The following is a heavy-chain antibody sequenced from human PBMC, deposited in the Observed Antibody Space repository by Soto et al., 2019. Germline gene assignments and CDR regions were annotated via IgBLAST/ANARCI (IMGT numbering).Heavy chain of an antibody. CDR1: GGTFSSYA. CDR3: ARNYYDSSDRDYLDY. V-gene: IGHV1-69*06. CDR2: IIPIFGTA. Sequence: GASVKVSCKASGGTFSSYAISWVRQAPGQGLEWMGGIIPIFGTANYAQKFQGRVTITADKSTSTAYMELSSLRSEDTAVYYCARNYYDSSDRDYLDYWGQGTPVTVSS. D-gene: IGHD3-22*01. J-gene: IGHJ4*02.